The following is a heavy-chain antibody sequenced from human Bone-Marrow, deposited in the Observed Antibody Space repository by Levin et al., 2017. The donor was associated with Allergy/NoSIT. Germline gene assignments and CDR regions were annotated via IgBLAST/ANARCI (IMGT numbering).Heavy chain of an antibody. CDR2: IYPGDGDT. CDR1: GYIFATYW. Sequence: GESLKISCKASGYIFATYWIGWVRQMPGKGLEWMGIIYPGDGDTRYSPSFRGQVTISADRSISTAYLQWSSLKDSDTAMYYCARGECNGRCYEGSSRVWFDPWGQGTLVTVSS. V-gene: IGHV5-51*01. CDR3: ARGECNGRCYEGSSRVWFDP. D-gene: IGHD2-15*01. J-gene: IGHJ5*02.